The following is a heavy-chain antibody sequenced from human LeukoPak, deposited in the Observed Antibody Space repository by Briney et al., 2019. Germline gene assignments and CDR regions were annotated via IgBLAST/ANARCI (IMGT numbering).Heavy chain of an antibody. D-gene: IGHD3-3*01. V-gene: IGHV3-21*01. CDR1: GFTFSTYS. J-gene: IGHJ4*02. CDR3: ARDATPTSGYQFDY. Sequence: GGSLRLSCAASGFTFSTYSMNWVRQAPGKGLEWVSSISGSSSYIYYADSVKGRFTISRDNAKSSLYLQMNSLRAEDAAVYYRARDATPTSGYQFDYWGQGTLVTVSS. CDR2: ISGSSSYI.